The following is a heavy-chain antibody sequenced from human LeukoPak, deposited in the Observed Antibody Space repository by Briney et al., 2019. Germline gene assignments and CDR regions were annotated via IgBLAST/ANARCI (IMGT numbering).Heavy chain of an antibody. CDR3: ARGLRYCSTGTCSDGEYFQH. J-gene: IGHJ1*01. CDR1: GFTFSNYG. CDR2: IYFTGTT. Sequence: PGGSLRLSCAASGFTFSNYGMHWVRQAPGKGLEWIGYIYFTGTTYYNPSLKSRVTISVDTSKNQFSLKLTSVTAADTAVYYCARGLRYCSTGTCSDGEYFQHWGQGTLVSVSS. V-gene: IGHV4-4*09. D-gene: IGHD2-15*01.